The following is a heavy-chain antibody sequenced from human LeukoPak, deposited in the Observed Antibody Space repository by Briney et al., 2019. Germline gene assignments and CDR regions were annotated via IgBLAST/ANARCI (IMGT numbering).Heavy chain of an antibody. CDR1: GGSFSDYS. CDR2: INHSGGT. D-gene: IGHD4-23*01. J-gene: IGHJ4*02. CDR3: ARGPGGNSLARKSE. V-gene: IGHV4-34*01. Sequence: PSETLSLTCAVYGGSFSDYSWTWIRQPPGKGLEGIGEINHSGGTNYTPSLKSRVTISVDTYKNQFSLKLNSVTAADTAVYYRARGPGGNSLARKSEWGQGTLVTVSS.